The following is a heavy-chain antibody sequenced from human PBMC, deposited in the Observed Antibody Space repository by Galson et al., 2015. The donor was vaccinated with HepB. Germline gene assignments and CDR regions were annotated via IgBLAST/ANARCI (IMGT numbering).Heavy chain of an antibody. D-gene: IGHD3-9*01. V-gene: IGHV3-30*18. CDR3: AKDRLRYFDWLLQRDAFDI. Sequence: SLRLSCAASAFTFSNYGMHWVRQAPGKGLEWVAVISYDGSNKYYADSVKGRFTISRDNSKNTLYLQVNSLRAEDTAVYYCAKDRLRYFDWLLQRDAFDIWGQGTMVTVSS. CDR2: ISYDGSNK. J-gene: IGHJ3*02. CDR1: AFTFSNYG.